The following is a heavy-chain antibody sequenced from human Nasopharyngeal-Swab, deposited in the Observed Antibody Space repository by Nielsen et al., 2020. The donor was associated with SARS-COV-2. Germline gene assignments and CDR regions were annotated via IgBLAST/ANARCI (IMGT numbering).Heavy chain of an antibody. J-gene: IGHJ4*02. Sequence: GESLTISCAASGFTFSSYAMSWVRQAPGKGLEWVGNIKQDGSEKYYVDSVRGRFTISRDNAKNSLSLQMNSLRDDDTAVYYCARDSPGYGGYDYWGQGTLVTVSS. V-gene: IGHV3-7*01. CDR1: GFTFSSYA. CDR3: ARDSPGYGGYDY. CDR2: IKQDGSEK. D-gene: IGHD5-12*01.